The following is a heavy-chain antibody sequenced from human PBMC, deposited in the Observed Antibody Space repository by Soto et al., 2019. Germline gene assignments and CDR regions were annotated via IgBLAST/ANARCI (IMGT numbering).Heavy chain of an antibody. CDR3: ARTLYSSACFDF. D-gene: IGHD6-19*01. V-gene: IGHV2-5*01. J-gene: IGHJ4*02. CDR1: GFSLSSSGVG. CDR2: IYWNDDK. Sequence: QITLKESGPPLVKPTQPLTLTCTFSGFSLSSSGVGVGWIRQPPGKALEWLLLIYWNDDKRHSPSLKSRLTITKDTSKNQVVLTMTNMDPADTATYFCARTLYSSACFDFWGQGTLVTVSS.